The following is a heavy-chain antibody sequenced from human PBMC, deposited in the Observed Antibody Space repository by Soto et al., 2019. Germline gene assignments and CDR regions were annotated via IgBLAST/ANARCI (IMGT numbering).Heavy chain of an antibody. CDR1: GYTFNSHE. J-gene: IGHJ4*02. CDR2: VSGSGTT. V-gene: IGHV3-48*03. D-gene: IGHD6-13*01. CDR3: ARGGIH. Sequence: GSLRLSCVASGYTFNSHEMNWIRQTPGKRLEWISSVSGSGTTKYADSVKGRFTISRDNVHKPIYLQMNSLRVEDTGVYYCARGGIHWGQGALVTVSS.